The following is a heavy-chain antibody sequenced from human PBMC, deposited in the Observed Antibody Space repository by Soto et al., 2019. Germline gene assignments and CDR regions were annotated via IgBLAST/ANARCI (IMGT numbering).Heavy chain of an antibody. V-gene: IGHV4-34*01. Sequence: SVTLSLTCAVYGGSFRGYYWSWIRQHPGKGLEWIGEINHSGSTNYNPSLKSRVTISVDTSKNQFSLKLSSVTAADTAVYYCARGGILTGYLWGQGTLVTVSS. CDR2: INHSGST. J-gene: IGHJ4*02. CDR3: ARGGILTGYL. D-gene: IGHD3-9*01. CDR1: GGSFRGYY.